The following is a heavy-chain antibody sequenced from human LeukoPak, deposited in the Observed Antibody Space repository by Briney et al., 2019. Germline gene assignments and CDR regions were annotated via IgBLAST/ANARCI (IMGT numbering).Heavy chain of an antibody. CDR3: ATDRDNSDWQMRFDS. V-gene: IGHV3-7*01. CDR2: INQDASEI. Sequence: GGSLRLSCAASGFTFSTYWMNWYRQAPGKGLEWVGNINQDASEINYVDSVRGRFTISRDNAKNSLHLQMNSLRAEDTAVYYCATDRDNSDWQMRFDSWGRGTLVTVSS. J-gene: IGHJ4*02. D-gene: IGHD2-21*02. CDR1: GFTFSTYW.